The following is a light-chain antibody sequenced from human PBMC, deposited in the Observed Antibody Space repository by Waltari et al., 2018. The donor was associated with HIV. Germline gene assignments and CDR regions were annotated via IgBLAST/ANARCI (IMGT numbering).Light chain of an antibody. CDR2: GTS. Sequence: DINMTQSPSSLSASVGVRVTITCRASESIISYLNWYHQSPGKAPTLLIFGTSTLQDGVPSRFSGSGSETEFALSIAGLQREDFGTYFCQQTFSPPRTFGPGT. J-gene: IGKJ2*01. CDR1: ESIISY. V-gene: IGKV1-39*01. CDR3: QQTFSPPRT.